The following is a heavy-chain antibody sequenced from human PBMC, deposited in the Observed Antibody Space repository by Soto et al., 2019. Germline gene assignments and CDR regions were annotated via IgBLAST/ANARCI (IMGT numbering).Heavy chain of an antibody. V-gene: IGHV3-30*18. D-gene: IGHD6-19*01. CDR2: ISYDGSNK. Sequence: QVQLVESGGGVVQPGRSLRLSCAASVFTFSNYGMHWVRQAPGKGLEWVAVISYDGSNKYYADSVKGRFTISRDNSKNTLYLQMNSLRVEDTAMYYCAKNPGYNSGWYSIDYWGQGTLVTVSS. J-gene: IGHJ4*02. CDR1: VFTFSNYG. CDR3: AKNPGYNSGWYSIDY.